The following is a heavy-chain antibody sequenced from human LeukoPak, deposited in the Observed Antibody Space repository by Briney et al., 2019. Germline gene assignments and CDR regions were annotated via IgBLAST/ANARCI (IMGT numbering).Heavy chain of an antibody. CDR1: GFTFSSYS. CDR2: ISSSSSTI. D-gene: IGHD2-15*01. Sequence: PGGSLRLSCATSGFTFSSYSMNWVRQAPGKGLEWVSYISSSSSTIYYADSVKGRFTISRDNAKNSLYLQMNSLRAEDTAVYYCARLVGYCSGGSCYAWGQGTLVTVSS. J-gene: IGHJ4*02. CDR3: ARLVGYCSGGSCYA. V-gene: IGHV3-48*01.